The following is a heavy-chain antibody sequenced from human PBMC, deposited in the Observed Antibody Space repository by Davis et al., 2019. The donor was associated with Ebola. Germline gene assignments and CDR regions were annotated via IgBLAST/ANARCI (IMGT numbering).Heavy chain of an antibody. CDR1: GFTFSSYG. J-gene: IGHJ4*02. V-gene: IGHV3-33*01. CDR3: ARDRDGSGSYSPVGSY. Sequence: GESLKISCAASGFTFSSYGMHWVRQAPGKGLEWVAVIWYDGSNKYYADSVKGRFTISRDNAKNMLYLQMNSLRAEDTAVYYCARDRDGSGSYSPVGSYWGQGTLVTVSS. D-gene: IGHD3-10*01. CDR2: IWYDGSNK.